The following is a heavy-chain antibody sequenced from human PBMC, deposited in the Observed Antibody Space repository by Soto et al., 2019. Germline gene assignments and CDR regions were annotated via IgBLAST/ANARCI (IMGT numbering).Heavy chain of an antibody. J-gene: IGHJ1*01. CDR1: GYSFTTYW. CDR2: IYPGDSDT. CDR3: ARPSSGYVQH. V-gene: IGHV5-51*01. Sequence: PGESLKISCQVSGYSFTTYWIGWVRQMPGKGLEWMGIIYPGDSDTRYSPSFQGQVTISADRSISTAYLQWSSLKASDSAMYYCARPSSGYVQHWGQGTLVTVSS. D-gene: IGHD3-22*01.